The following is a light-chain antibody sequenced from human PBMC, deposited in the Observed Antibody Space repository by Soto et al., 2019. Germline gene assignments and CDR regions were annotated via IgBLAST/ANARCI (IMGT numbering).Light chain of an antibody. CDR1: QSISSW. V-gene: IGKV1-5*03. J-gene: IGKJ1*01. CDR3: QQYTAIAWT. Sequence: DIQMTQSPSTLYASVGDRVTITCRASQSISSWLAWYQQKPGKAPKLLIYKASSLESGVPSRFSGSGSGTEFTLTISSLQPDDFATYYCQQYTAIAWTFGQGTKVEVK. CDR2: KAS.